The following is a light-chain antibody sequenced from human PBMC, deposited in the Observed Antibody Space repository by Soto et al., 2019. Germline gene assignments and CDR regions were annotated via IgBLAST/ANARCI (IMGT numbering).Light chain of an antibody. J-gene: IGKJ1*01. V-gene: IGKV3-15*01. CDR3: QQYKNWPPLT. CDR1: QSVSSN. CDR2: GAS. Sequence: EIVMTQSPATLSVSPGERATLSCRASQSVSSNLAWYQQKPGQAPRLLIYGASTRATGIPARFSGSGSGTMFTLTISSLQSEDFAVYYCQQYKNWPPLTFGQGTKV.